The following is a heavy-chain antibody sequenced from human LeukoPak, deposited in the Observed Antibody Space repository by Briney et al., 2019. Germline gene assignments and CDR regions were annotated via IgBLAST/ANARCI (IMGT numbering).Heavy chain of an antibody. CDR3: ATGPYYYDSSGYYNY. D-gene: IGHD3-22*01. V-gene: IGHV1-24*01. CDR2: FDPEDGET. J-gene: IGHJ4*02. CDR1: GYTLTELS. Sequence: GASVKVSCKVSGYTLTELSMHWVRQAPGKGLEWMGGFDPEDGETIYAQKFQGRVTMTEDTSTDTAYMELSSLRSEDTAVYYCATGPYYYDSSGYYNYWGQGTLVTVSS.